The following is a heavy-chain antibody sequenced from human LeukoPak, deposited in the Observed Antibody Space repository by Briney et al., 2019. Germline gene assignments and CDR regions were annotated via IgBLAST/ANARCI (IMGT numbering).Heavy chain of an antibody. J-gene: IGHJ4*02. V-gene: IGHV1-2*02. D-gene: IGHD3/OR15-3a*01. Sequence: ASVKVSCKASGYTFTGYYMHWVRQAPGQGLEWMGWTNPNSGGTNYAQKFQGRVTMTRDTSISTAYMELSRLRSDDTAVYYCARAPPADYYFDYWGQGTLVTVSS. CDR2: TNPNSGGT. CDR1: GYTFTGYY. CDR3: ARAPPADYYFDY.